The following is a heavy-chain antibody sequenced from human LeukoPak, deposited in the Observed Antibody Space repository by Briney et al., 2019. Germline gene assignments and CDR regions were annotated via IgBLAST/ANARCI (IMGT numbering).Heavy chain of an antibody. D-gene: IGHD4-17*01. CDR3: ATEADDGTYGGWFDP. V-gene: IGHV3-20*04. J-gene: IGHJ5*02. CDR2: INWNGGST. CDR1: GFTFDDYG. Sequence: GGSLRLSCAASGFTFDDYGMSWVRQAPGKGLEWVSGINWNGGSTGYADSVKGRFTISRDNAKNSLYLQMNSLRAEDTALYYCATEADDGTYGGWFDPWGQGTQVTVSS.